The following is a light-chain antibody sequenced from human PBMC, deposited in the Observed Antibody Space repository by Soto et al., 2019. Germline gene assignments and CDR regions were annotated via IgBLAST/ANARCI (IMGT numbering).Light chain of an antibody. J-gene: IGKJ4*01. V-gene: IGKV3-20*01. CDR1: QSVSSSY. CDR3: QQYGSSLGVT. CDR2: GAS. Sequence: EMVMTQSPGTLSLSPGERATLSFRASQSVSSSYLAWYQQKPGQAPRLLIYGASSRATGIPDRFSGSGSGTDFTLTISRLEPEDFAVYYCQQYGSSLGVTFGGGTKVDIK.